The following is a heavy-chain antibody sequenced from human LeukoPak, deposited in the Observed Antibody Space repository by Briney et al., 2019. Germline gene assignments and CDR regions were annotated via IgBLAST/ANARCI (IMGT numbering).Heavy chain of an antibody. V-gene: IGHV1-2*02. CDR1: GYTFTDYY. Sequence: ASVKVSCKASGYTFTDYYMHWVRQAPGQGLEWMGWINPNSGGTNYAQKFQGRVTMTRDTSISTAYMELSRLRSDDTAVYYCARVREYSYGTMGWYYYYYMDVWGKGTTVTVSS. J-gene: IGHJ6*03. CDR2: INPNSGGT. D-gene: IGHD5-18*01. CDR3: ARVREYSYGTMGWYYYYYMDV.